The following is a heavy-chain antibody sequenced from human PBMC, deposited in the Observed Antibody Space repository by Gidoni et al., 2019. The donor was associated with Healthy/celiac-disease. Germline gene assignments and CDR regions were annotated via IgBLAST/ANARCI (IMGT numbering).Heavy chain of an antibody. D-gene: IGHD4-17*01. CDR3: ARHRLGGMTTVTT. J-gene: IGHJ5*02. CDR2: IYYSGST. Sequence: QLQLQESGPGLVKPSETLSLTCTVSGGSISSSSYYWGWNRQPPGKGLEWIGSIYYSGSTYYNPSLKSRVTISVDTSKNQFSLKLSSVTAADTAVYYCARHRLGGMTTVTTWGQGTLVTVSS. V-gene: IGHV4-39*01. CDR1: GGSISSSSYY.